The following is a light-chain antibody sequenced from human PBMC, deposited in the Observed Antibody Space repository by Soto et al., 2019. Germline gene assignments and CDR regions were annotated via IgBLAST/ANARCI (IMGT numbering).Light chain of an antibody. CDR3: QQRVNWLT. CDR2: DAS. J-gene: IGKJ4*01. CDR1: QSVGTY. V-gene: IGKV3-11*01. Sequence: EIVLTQSPAILSLSPGERATLSCRASQSVGTYLDWYQQKLGQAPRLLIYDASNRATGIPARFSGSGSGKDFTLTISSLEPEDFAVYYCQQRVNWLTFGGGTKVEL.